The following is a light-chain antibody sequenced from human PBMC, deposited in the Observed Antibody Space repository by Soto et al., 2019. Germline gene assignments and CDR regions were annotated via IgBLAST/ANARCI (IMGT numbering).Light chain of an antibody. CDR3: CSYAGSSTLV. CDR1: SIDVGSYNL. CDR2: EVR. V-gene: IGLV2-23*02. J-gene: IGLJ2*01. Sequence: QSTLSQPASVSGSPGQSITISCTGASIDVGSYNLVSWYQQYPGKAPKLMIYEVRKRPSGVSNRFSGSKSGNTASLTISGLQAEDEADYYCCSYAGSSTLVFGGGTKLTVL.